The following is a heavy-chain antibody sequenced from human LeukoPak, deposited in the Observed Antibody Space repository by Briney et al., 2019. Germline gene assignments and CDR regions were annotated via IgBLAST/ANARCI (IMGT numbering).Heavy chain of an antibody. J-gene: IGHJ4*02. Sequence: GGSLRLSCAASGFNVSNNYMTWVRQAPGKGLEWVSLIYSSGSTYYADSVKGRFTISRDNSKNTLYLQVNSLRAEDTAVYYCARRGDGGRSFDYWGQGTLVTISS. CDR1: GFNVSNNY. D-gene: IGHD2-15*01. V-gene: IGHV3-53*01. CDR2: IYSSGST. CDR3: ARRGDGGRSFDY.